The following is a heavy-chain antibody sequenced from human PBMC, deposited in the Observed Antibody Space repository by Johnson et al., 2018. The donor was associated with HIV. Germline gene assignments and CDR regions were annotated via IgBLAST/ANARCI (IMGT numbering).Heavy chain of an antibody. J-gene: IGHJ3*02. CDR2: IGYDGSNK. CDR3: ARELGGI. D-gene: IGHD3-16*01. CDR1: GFNFNNYG. V-gene: IGHV3-30*02. Sequence: QVLLLESGGGVVQPGGSLRLSCAASGFNFNNYGMHWVRQAPGRGLEWMAFIGYDGSNKYYADSVKGRFTISRDNSKNTLYLQMNSLRPEDTAVYYCARELGGILGQGTMVTVSS.